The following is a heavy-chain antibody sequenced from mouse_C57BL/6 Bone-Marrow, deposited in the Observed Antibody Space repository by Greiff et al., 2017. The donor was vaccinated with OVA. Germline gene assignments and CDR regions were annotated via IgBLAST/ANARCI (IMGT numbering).Heavy chain of an antibody. D-gene: IGHD2-3*01. CDR2: IYPRSGNT. Sequence: QVQLQQSGAELARPGASVKLSCKASGYTFTSYGISWVKQRTGQGLEWIGEIYPRSGNTYYNEKFKGKATLTADKSSSTAYMELRSLTSEDSAVYFWARGDDGYYDLGYFDYGGRGTTLTVSS. CDR1: GYTFTSYG. V-gene: IGHV1-81*01. J-gene: IGHJ2*01. CDR3: ARGDDGYYDLGYFDY.